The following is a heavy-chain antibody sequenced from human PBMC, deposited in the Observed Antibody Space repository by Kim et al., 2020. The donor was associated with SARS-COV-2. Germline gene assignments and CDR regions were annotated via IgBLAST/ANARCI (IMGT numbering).Heavy chain of an antibody. J-gene: IGHJ4*02. CDR3: ARSLYYYDNSGPDY. CDR2: MNPNSGNT. D-gene: IGHD3-22*01. Sequence: ASVKVSCKASGYTFTSYDVNWVRQAPGQGLEWMGWMNPNSGNTGHARKFLDRVTMTRDTSTSTAYMELRSLRSDDTAVYYCARSLYYYDNSGPDYWGQGTLVTVSS. V-gene: IGHV1-8*01. CDR1: GYTFTSYD.